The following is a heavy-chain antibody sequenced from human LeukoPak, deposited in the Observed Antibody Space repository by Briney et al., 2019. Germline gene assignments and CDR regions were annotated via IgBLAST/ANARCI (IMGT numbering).Heavy chain of an antibody. J-gene: IGHJ2*01. CDR3: AGRYCSGGSCYPTPNWYFDL. CDR2: INHSGST. D-gene: IGHD2-15*01. Sequence: KASETLSLTCAVYGASFSGYYWSWVRQPPGKGLEWIGEINHSGSTNYNPSLKSRVTISVDTSKNQFSLKLSSVTAADTAVYYCAGRYCSGGSCYPTPNWYFDLWGRGTLVTVSS. CDR1: GASFSGYY. V-gene: IGHV4-34*01.